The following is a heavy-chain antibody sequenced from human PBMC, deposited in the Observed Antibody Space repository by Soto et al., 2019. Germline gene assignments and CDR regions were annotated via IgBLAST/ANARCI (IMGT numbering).Heavy chain of an antibody. Sequence: QVQLVQSGAEVKKPGASVKISCRASGYSFNYYSIHWVRQAPGQSLEWMGWITAANGNTKYSQKFQGRVTLTRDTSASTAFMEVKRLTSEDTAIYYCVRAAGHADCWGQGTLVTVSS. D-gene: IGHD6-13*01. J-gene: IGHJ4*02. V-gene: IGHV1-3*01. CDR1: GYSFNYYS. CDR2: ITAANGNT. CDR3: VRAAGHADC.